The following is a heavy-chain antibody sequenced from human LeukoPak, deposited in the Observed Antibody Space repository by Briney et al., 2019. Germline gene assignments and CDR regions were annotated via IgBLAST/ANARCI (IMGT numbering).Heavy chain of an antibody. CDR3: ARFRLDAFDI. CDR1: GFTFSSYS. CDR2: ISSSSSYI. V-gene: IGHV3-21*01. J-gene: IGHJ3*02. D-gene: IGHD3-16*01. Sequence: AGGSLRLSCAASGFTFSSYSMNWVRQAPGKGLEWVSSISSSSSYIYYADSVKGRFTISRDNAKNSLYLQMNSLRAEDTAVYHCARFRLDAFDIWGQGTMVTVSS.